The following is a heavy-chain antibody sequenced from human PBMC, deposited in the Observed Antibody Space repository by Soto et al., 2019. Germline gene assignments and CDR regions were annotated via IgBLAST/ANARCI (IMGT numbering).Heavy chain of an antibody. J-gene: IGHJ6*02. CDR1: GDSVSSSSAA. Sequence: SQTLSLTCAISGDSVSSSSAAWSWLRQSPSRGLEWLGRTYYRSTWTNDYARSVKSRIAINPGTFENQFSLQLSSVTPEDTAAYYCAGVSSFRGMDVWGQGTPVTVSS. D-gene: IGHD3-16*01. V-gene: IGHV6-1*01. CDR2: TYYRSTWTN. CDR3: AGVSSFRGMDV.